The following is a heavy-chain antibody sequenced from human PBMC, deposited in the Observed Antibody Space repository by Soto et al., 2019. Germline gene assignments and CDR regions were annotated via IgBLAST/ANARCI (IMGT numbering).Heavy chain of an antibody. CDR1: GFTFSNAW. CDR3: TTGLDCSGGSCYPIYYYYYMDV. V-gene: IGHV3-15*01. J-gene: IGHJ6*03. Sequence: GGSLRLSCAASGFTFSNAWMSWVRQAPGKGLEWVGRIKSKTDGGTTDYAAPVKGRFTISRDDSKNTLYLQMNSLKTEDTAVYYCTTGLDCSGGSCYPIYYYYYMDVWGKGTTVTVSS. CDR2: IKSKTDGGTT. D-gene: IGHD2-15*01.